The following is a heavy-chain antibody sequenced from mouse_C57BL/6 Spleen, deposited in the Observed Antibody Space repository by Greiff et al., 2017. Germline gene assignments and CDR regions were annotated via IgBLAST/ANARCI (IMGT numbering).Heavy chain of an antibody. CDR1: GFTFSSYT. V-gene: IGHV5-9*01. CDR3: ARHWDVGFAY. Sequence: EVMLVESGGGLVKPGGSLKLSCAASGFTFSSYTMSWVRQTPEKRLEWVATISGGGGNTYYPDSVKGRFTISRDNAKNTLYLQMSSLRSEDTALYYCARHWDVGFAYWGQGTLVTVSA. D-gene: IGHD4-1*01. J-gene: IGHJ3*01. CDR2: ISGGGGNT.